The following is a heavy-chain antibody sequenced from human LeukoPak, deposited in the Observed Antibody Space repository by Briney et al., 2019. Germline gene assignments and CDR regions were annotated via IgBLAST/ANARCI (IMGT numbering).Heavy chain of an antibody. D-gene: IGHD4-17*01. CDR2: ISGSGGST. V-gene: IGHV3-23*01. Sequence: GSLRLSCAASGFTFSSYAMSWVRQAPGKGLEWVSAISGSGGSTYYADSVKGRFTISRDNSKNTLYLQMNSLRAEDTAVYYCTKHDYGDYLFYFDYWGQGTLVTVSS. CDR3: TKHDYGDYLFYFDY. J-gene: IGHJ4*02. CDR1: GFTFSSYA.